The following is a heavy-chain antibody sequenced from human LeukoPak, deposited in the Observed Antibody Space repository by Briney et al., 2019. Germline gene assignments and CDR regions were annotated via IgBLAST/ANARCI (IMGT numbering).Heavy chain of an antibody. CDR2: IYSGGST. Sequence: GGSLRLSCAASGFTVSSNYMSWVRQAPGKGLEWVSVIYSGGSTYYADSVKGRSTISRDNAKNSLYLQMDSLRVEDTAIYYCASLKEKSWGQGTLVTVSS. J-gene: IGHJ5*02. V-gene: IGHV3-53*01. CDR3: ASLKEKS. CDR1: GFTVSSNY.